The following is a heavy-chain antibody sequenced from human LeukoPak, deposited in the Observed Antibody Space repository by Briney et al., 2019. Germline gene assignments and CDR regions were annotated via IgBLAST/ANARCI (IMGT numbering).Heavy chain of an antibody. CDR1: RFTFSNYA. D-gene: IGHD3-10*01. CDR3: VKDQSGRYCFDY. Sequence: PGGSLRLSCSASRFTFSNYAMHWVRQAPGKGLEYVSTINNNGDSTYYADSVKGRFTISRDNSKNTLYLQMSSLRAEDTAVYYCVKDQSGRYCFDYWGQGILVTVSS. J-gene: IGHJ4*02. CDR2: INNNGDST. V-gene: IGHV3-64D*06.